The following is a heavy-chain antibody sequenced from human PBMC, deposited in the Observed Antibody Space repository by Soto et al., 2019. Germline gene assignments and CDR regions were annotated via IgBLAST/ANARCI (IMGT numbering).Heavy chain of an antibody. Sequence: PGGSLRLSCAPSGFTFSNFDMHWVRQPTGKGLEWVSDIGTGGDTYYQGPVKGRFTISRENDKNSLYLHMDSLRAGHWAVYYCVRADKSDRNRPGLEYYLDYWTQGTLVTVSS. D-gene: IGHD6-6*01. J-gene: IGHJ4*02. V-gene: IGHV3-13*01. CDR2: IGTGGDT. CDR1: GFTFSNFD. CDR3: VRADKSDRNRPGLEYYLDY.